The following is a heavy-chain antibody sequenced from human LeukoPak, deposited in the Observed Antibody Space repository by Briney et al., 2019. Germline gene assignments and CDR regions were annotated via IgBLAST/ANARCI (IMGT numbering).Heavy chain of an antibody. V-gene: IGHV4-59*08. J-gene: IGHJ3*02. CDR3: ARHDIVVVPAAIVGAFDI. CDR2: IYYSGST. Sequence: PSETLSLACTVSGGSISSYYWSWIRQPPGKGLEWIGYIYYSGSTNYNPSLKSRVTISVDTSKNQFSLKLSSVTAADTAVYYCARHDIVVVPAAIVGAFDIWGQGTMVTVSS. D-gene: IGHD2-2*01. CDR1: GGSISSYY.